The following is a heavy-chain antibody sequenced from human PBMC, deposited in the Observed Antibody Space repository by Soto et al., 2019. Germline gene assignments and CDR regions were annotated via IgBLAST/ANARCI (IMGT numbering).Heavy chain of an antibody. CDR3: ARDPSIVGASALDY. Sequence: ASLKVSCKASGYTFSSYGISWVRQAPGQGLEWMGWISAYNGNTNYAQKVQGRVTMTTDTSTSTAYMELRSLRSDDTAVYYCARDPSIVGASALDYWGQGTLVTVSS. CDR2: ISAYNGNT. D-gene: IGHD1-26*01. CDR1: GYTFSSYG. J-gene: IGHJ4*02. V-gene: IGHV1-18*01.